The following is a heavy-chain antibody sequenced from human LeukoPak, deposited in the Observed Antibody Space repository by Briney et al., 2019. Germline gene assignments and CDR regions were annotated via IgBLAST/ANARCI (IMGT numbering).Heavy chain of an antibody. V-gene: IGHV4-59*01. Sequence: SETLSLTCTVSSGSISSYYWSWIRQPPGKGLEWIGNIYYSGSTNYIPSLKSRVTISVDTSKNQFSLHLTSVNAADTAVYFCARAVSYYGLFYFDYWGQGTLVTVSS. CDR3: ARAVSYYGLFYFDY. CDR2: IYYSGST. J-gene: IGHJ4*02. CDR1: SGSISSYY. D-gene: IGHD2/OR15-2a*01.